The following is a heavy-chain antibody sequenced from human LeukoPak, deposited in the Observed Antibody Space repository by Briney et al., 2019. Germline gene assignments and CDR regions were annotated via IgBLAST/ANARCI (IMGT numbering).Heavy chain of an antibody. V-gene: IGHV3-64*01. Sequence: GGSLRLSCAASGFTFSSYAMHWVRQAPGKGLVYVSAISSNGGSTYYANSVKGRFTISRDNSKNTLYLQMGSLRAEDMAVYYCARAGPRYYDYWGQGTLVTVSS. D-gene: IGHD3-10*01. CDR3: ARAGPRYYDY. CDR2: ISSNGGST. J-gene: IGHJ4*02. CDR1: GFTFSSYA.